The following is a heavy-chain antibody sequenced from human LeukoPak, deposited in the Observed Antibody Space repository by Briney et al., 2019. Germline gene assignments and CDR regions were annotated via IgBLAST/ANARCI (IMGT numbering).Heavy chain of an antibody. D-gene: IGHD1-1*01. V-gene: IGHV4-30-2*01. CDR2: IFHTGHT. CDR3: ARWVGERPSGWFDP. Sequence: SQTLSLTCAVSGGSISSGDYPWSWIRQPPGKGLEWIGYIFHTGHTSYNPSLKSRVTISVDTSKNQFSLKLSSVTAADTAVYYCARWVGERPSGWFDPRGQGTLVTVSS. J-gene: IGHJ5*02. CDR1: GGSISSGDYP.